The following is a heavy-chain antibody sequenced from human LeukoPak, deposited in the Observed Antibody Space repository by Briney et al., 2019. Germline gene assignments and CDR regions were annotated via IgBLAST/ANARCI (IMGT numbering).Heavy chain of an antibody. CDR1: GFTFDDYG. J-gene: IGHJ3*02. Sequence: GGSLRLSCAASGFTFDDYGMSWVRQAPGKGLEWVSGINWNGGSTGYADSVKGRFTISRDNAKNSLYLQMNSLRAEDTALYHCARDRSSSWVDAFDIWGQGTMVTVSS. CDR3: ARDRSSSWVDAFDI. V-gene: IGHV3-20*01. D-gene: IGHD6-6*01. CDR2: INWNGGST.